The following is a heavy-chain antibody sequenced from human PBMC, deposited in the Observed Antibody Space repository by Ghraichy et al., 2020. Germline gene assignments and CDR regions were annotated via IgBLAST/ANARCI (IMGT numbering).Heavy chain of an antibody. CDR3: AREAITPDYGDPGNWFDP. V-gene: IGHV4-34*01. D-gene: IGHD4/OR15-4a*01. CDR1: GGSFSDDF. Sequence: SETLSLTCAVYGGSFSDDFWSWIRQPPGRGLEWIGDINHSGSTNYNPSLKSRVTISVDTSKNQFSLKLSSVTAADTAVYYCAREAITPDYGDPGNWFDPWGQGTLVTVSS. J-gene: IGHJ5*02. CDR2: INHSGST.